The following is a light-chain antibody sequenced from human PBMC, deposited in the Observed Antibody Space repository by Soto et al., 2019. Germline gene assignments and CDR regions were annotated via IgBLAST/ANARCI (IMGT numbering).Light chain of an antibody. Sequence: DIQMTQSPSSLSASVGDRVTIMCRASQSMSRYLNWYQQKPGKAPKFLIYTASSLESGVPSRFSGSGSGTDFTLTISSLQPEDFATYYCQQSYTSPYTFGQGTKLQIK. CDR1: QSMSRY. CDR2: TAS. V-gene: IGKV1-39*01. CDR3: QQSYTSPYT. J-gene: IGKJ2*01.